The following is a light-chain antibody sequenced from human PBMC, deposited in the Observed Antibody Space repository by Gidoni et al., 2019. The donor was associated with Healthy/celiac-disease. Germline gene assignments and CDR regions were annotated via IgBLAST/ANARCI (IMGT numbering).Light chain of an antibody. Sequence: EIVFTHSPSTLSLSPGDRATLSCRASQSVSSYLAWYQQKPGQAPRLLIYDASNRATGIPARFSGSGYGTDFNLTIRSLEPEDFAVYYCQQRSNWPPVFTFGPGTKVDIK. V-gene: IGKV3-11*01. CDR2: DAS. J-gene: IGKJ3*01. CDR1: QSVSSY. CDR3: QQRSNWPPVFT.